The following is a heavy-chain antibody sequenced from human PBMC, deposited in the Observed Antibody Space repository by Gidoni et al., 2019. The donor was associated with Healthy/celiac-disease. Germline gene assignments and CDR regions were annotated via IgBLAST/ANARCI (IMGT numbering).Heavy chain of an antibody. CDR3: ARDFTIFGVVTRNWFDP. CDR2: ISAYNGNT. Sequence: QVQLVQSGAEVKKPGASGKVSCKASGYTFSSYGISWVRQAPGQGLEWMGWISAYNGNTNYAQKLQGRVTMTTDTSTSTAYMELRSLRSDDTAVYYCARDFTIFGVVTRNWFDPWGQGTPVTVSS. J-gene: IGHJ5*02. D-gene: IGHD3-3*01. CDR1: GYTFSSYG. V-gene: IGHV1-18*01.